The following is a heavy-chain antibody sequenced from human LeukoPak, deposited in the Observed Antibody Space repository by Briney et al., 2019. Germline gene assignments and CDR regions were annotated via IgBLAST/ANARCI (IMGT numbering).Heavy chain of an antibody. Sequence: PGGSLRLSRAASGFTFSSYAMSWVRQAPGKGLEWVSAISGSGGSTYYADSVKGRFTISRDNSKNTLYLQMNSLRAEDTAVYYCAKDGGKRWLQTFDYWGQGTLVTVSS. CDR2: ISGSGGST. D-gene: IGHD5-24*01. CDR1: GFTFSSYA. CDR3: AKDGGKRWLQTFDY. V-gene: IGHV3-23*01. J-gene: IGHJ4*02.